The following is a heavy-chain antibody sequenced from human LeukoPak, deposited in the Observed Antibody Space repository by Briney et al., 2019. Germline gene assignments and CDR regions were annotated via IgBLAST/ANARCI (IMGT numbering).Heavy chain of an antibody. D-gene: IGHD1-26*01. Sequence: PGGSLRLSCEASGFTFSSYGMHWVRQAPGKGLEWVAVISYDGSNKYYADSVKGRFTISRDNAKNSLYLQMNSLRAEDTAVYYCARAGVGATTDYYFDYWGQGTLVTVSS. CDR1: GFTFSSYG. CDR3: ARAGVGATTDYYFDY. J-gene: IGHJ4*02. CDR2: ISYDGSNK. V-gene: IGHV3-30*03.